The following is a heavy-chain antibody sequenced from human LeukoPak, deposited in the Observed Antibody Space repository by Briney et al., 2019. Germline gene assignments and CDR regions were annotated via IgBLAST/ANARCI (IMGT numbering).Heavy chain of an antibody. CDR2: IYSSGRT. J-gene: IGHJ5*02. CDR1: GTSLSSSAYY. Sequence: SETLSLTCTVSGTSLSSSAYYWNWIRQPPGKRLEWIGSIYSSGRTYYNPSLQSRVSISVDTSKNQFSLNLTSVTAADTAVYYCARDRGPFITPNWFDPWGQGSLVYVSS. V-gene: IGHV4-39*07. D-gene: IGHD3-22*01. CDR3: ARDRGPFITPNWFDP.